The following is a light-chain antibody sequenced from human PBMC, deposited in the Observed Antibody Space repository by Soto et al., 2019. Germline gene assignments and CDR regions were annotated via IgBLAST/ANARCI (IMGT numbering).Light chain of an antibody. J-gene: IGKJ1*01. Sequence: EIVMTQSPATLSVSPGERATLSCRASQSVSINLAWYQQKPGQAPSLLIYGASTRATGIPARFSGSGSGTEFTLTISSLQSEDFAVYYCQQYNNWPWTFGQGTKVDIK. CDR3: QQYNNWPWT. V-gene: IGKV3-15*01. CDR1: QSVSIN. CDR2: GAS.